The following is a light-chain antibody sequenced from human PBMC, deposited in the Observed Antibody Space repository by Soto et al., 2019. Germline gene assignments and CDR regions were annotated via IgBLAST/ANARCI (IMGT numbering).Light chain of an antibody. CDR2: GAS. V-gene: IGKV3-20*01. J-gene: IGKJ3*01. Sequence: EIVLTQSPGTLSLSPGERATLSCRASQSVSSSFLAWYQQKPGQAPRLLIYGASSRATGIPDRFSGSGSGTDFTLTISNLQFEDFATYYCQQSYSTPFTFGPGTKVDVK. CDR1: QSVSSSF. CDR3: QQSYSTPFT.